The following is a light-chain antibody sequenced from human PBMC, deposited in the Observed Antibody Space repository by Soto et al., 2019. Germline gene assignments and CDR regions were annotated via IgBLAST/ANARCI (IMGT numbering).Light chain of an antibody. J-gene: IGKJ4*01. V-gene: IGKV1D-16*01. CDR3: QQYKTYPT. Sequence: DIQMTQSPSSLSAAVGDRVTITCRASQDIGNRLAWYQKKPEKAPKSLIYGASRLQSEVPSRFSGSGSGTDFTLTISSLQPEDFGTYYCQQYKTYPTFGGGTKVEIK. CDR1: QDIGNR. CDR2: GAS.